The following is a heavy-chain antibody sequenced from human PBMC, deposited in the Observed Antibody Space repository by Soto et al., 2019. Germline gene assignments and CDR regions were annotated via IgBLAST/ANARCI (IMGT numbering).Heavy chain of an antibody. CDR2: IKQDGSEK. D-gene: IGHD2-2*01. V-gene: IGHV3-7*05. J-gene: IGHJ6*02. CDR1: GFTFSSYW. CDR3: ARVNFPRYCSSTSCYAYYNYGMDV. Sequence: GGSLRLSCAASGFTFSSYWMSWVRQAPGKGLERVANIKQDGSEKYYVDSVKGRFTISRDNAKNSLYLQMNSLRAEDTAVYYCARVNFPRYCSSTSCYAYYNYGMDVWGQGTTVTVSS.